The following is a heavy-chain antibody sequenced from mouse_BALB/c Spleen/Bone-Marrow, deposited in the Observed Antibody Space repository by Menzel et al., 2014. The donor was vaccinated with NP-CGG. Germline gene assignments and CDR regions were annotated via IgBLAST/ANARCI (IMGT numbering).Heavy chain of an antibody. V-gene: IGHV1S56*01. CDR3: ARSHDYDGNYAMDY. Sequence: QVQLQQSGPELVKPGASVRISCKASGYTFTSYYIHWVKQRPGQGLEWIGWIYPGNVNTKYNEKFKGKATLTADKSSSTAYMQVSSLTSEDSAVYFCARSHDYDGNYAMDYWGQGTSVTVSS. D-gene: IGHD2-4*01. J-gene: IGHJ4*01. CDR1: GYTFTSYY. CDR2: IYPGNVNT.